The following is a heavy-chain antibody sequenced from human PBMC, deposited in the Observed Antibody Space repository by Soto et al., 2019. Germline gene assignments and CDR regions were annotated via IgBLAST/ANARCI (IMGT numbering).Heavy chain of an antibody. V-gene: IGHV3-23*01. D-gene: IGHD6-6*01. CDR2: ISGSDDST. J-gene: IGHJ4*02. Sequence: EVQLLESGGGLVQPGESLRLSCAASGFTFSSYAMSWVRQAPGKGLEWVSVISGSDDSTYYADSVKGRFTISRDNSKNTLYLHMNSLRAEDTAVYYCAKRSSASTCDYWGQGTLGSVSS. CDR3: AKRSSASTCDY. CDR1: GFTFSSYA.